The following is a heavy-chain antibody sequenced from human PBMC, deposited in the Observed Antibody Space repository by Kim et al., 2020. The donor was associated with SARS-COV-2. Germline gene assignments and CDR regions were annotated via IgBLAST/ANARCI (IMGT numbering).Heavy chain of an antibody. J-gene: IGHJ3*02. V-gene: IGHV1-24*01. CDR1: GYTLTELS. D-gene: IGHD4-17*01. CDR2: FDPEDGET. Sequence: ASVKVSCKVSGYTLTELSTHWVRQAPGKGLEWMGGFDPEDGETIYAQKFQGRVTMTEDTSTDTAYMELSSLRSEDTAVYYCATEILTVGAFDIWGQGTMVTVSS. CDR3: ATEILTVGAFDI.